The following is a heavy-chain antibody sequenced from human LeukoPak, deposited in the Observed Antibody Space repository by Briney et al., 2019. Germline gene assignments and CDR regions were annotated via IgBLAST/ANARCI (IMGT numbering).Heavy chain of an antibody. Sequence: SETLSLTCAVYGGSSSGYYWSWIRQPPGKGLEWIGEINHSGSTNYNPSLKSRVTISVDTSKNQFSLKLSSVTAADTAVYYCARCKSLDFWSGYLAWFDPWGQGTLVTVSS. CDR2: INHSGST. CDR3: ARCKSLDFWSGYLAWFDP. J-gene: IGHJ5*02. CDR1: GGSSSGYY. D-gene: IGHD3-3*01. V-gene: IGHV4-34*01.